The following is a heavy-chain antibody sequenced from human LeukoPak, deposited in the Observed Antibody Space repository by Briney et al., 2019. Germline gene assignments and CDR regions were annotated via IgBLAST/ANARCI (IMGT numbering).Heavy chain of an antibody. D-gene: IGHD6-19*01. Sequence: SVKVSCKASGGTFSSYAISWVRQAPGQGLEWMGGIIPIFGTANYAQKFQGRVTITADESTSTAYMELSSLRSEDTAVYYCASQSSGWYWNYYYYYGMDVWGQGTTVTVSS. V-gene: IGHV1-69*13. CDR2: IIPIFGTA. J-gene: IGHJ6*02. CDR3: ASQSSGWYWNYYYYYGMDV. CDR1: GGTFSSYA.